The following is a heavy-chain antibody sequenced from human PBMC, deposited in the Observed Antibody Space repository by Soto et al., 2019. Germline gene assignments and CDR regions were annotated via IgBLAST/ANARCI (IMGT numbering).Heavy chain of an antibody. J-gene: IGHJ6*02. Sequence: QVQLVQSGAEVKKPGASVKVSCKASGYTFTGYYMHWVRQAPGQGLEWMGWINPNSGGTNYAQKFQGWVTMTRDTSVSTAYMELSRLRSDDTAVYYCARARFWSGYYTAYYYGMDVWGQGTTVTVSS. CDR3: ARARFWSGYYTAYYYGMDV. V-gene: IGHV1-2*04. D-gene: IGHD3-3*01. CDR1: GYTFTGYY. CDR2: INPNSGGT.